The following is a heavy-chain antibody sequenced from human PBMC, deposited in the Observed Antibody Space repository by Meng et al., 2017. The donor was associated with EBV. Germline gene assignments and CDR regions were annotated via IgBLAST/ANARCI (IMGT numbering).Heavy chain of an antibody. V-gene: IGHV4-61*01. J-gene: IGHJ5*02. Sequence: QVQLQESGPGLVKPSETLSLTGTVSGASVSGGTFHWSWIRQPPGKELEWIGYIYDGGTTIYNPSLKSRVTIFLDTSKNQFSLRLTSVTAADTAVYYCARPFPSWQSPRLDPFGAWGQGTLVTVSS. D-gene: IGHD6-19*01. CDR3: ARPFPSWQSPRLDPFGA. CDR2: IYDGGTT. CDR1: GASVSGGTFH.